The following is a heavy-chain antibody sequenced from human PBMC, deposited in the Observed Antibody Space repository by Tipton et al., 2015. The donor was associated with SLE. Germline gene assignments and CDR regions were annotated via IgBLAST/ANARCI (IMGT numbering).Heavy chain of an antibody. V-gene: IGHV4-28*03. CDR3: ARAEFSSNWYMYWHFDL. Sequence: TLSLTCAVSGASFSSSHWWTWVRQPPGRGLKWIGSIYYSGDTHYNPSLNRRVTMSADTSKNQFSLRLSAVTTADTAVYYCARAEFSSNWYMYWHFDLWGRGTLVTVSS. CDR1: GASFSSSHW. D-gene: IGHD6-13*01. CDR2: IYYSGDT. J-gene: IGHJ2*01.